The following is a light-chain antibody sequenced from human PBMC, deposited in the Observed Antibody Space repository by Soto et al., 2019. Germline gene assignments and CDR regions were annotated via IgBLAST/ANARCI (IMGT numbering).Light chain of an antibody. J-gene: IGKJ3*01. CDR1: QSITTS. CDR3: PQSYSTPFT. Sequence: DIQMTQAPSSLSASVGDRVTITCRASQSITTSLSWYQQKPGKAPKVLIYGASNLQGGVPSRFSGTGSGTDCTRIISSLQPEDFAAYYCPQSYSTPFTFGPGPRVDVK. CDR2: GAS. V-gene: IGKV1-39*01.